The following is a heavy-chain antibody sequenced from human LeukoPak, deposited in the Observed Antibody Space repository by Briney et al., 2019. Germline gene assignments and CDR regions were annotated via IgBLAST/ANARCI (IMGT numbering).Heavy chain of an antibody. D-gene: IGHD1-26*01. CDR2: INDSGGST. CDR3: ASQPTWAFPKFAY. V-gene: IGHV3-23*01. CDR1: GFTFSSHY. J-gene: IGHJ4*02. Sequence: GGSLRLFCAASGFTFSSHYTWWLRQARGEGLEWVSVINDSGGSTYYADSVKGRFTISRDKYKNTLYLQMHGLRAEDQAVYYCASQPTWAFPKFAYWGQGTLVTVSS.